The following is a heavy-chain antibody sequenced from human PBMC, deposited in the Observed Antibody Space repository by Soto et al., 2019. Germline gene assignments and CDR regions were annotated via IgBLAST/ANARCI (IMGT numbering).Heavy chain of an antibody. D-gene: IGHD3-3*01. CDR2: IITIFGTA. CDR1: GGTFSSYA. J-gene: IGHJ6*01. CDR3: ARAPPEWFHVYGMDV. Sequence: SVKVSCKASGGTFSSYAISWVRQAPGQGLEWMGGIITIFGTANYAQKFQGGVTITAEASTSTAYIQLSSLRSEDTAVSYCARAPPEWFHVYGMDVWGQGTTVTASS. V-gene: IGHV1-69*13.